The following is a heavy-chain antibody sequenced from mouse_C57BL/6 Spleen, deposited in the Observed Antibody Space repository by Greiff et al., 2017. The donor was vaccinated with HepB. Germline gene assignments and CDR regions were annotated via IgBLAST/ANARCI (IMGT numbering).Heavy chain of an antibody. V-gene: IGHV1-55*01. Sequence: QVQLQQPGAELVKPGASVKMSCKASGYTFTSYWITWVKQRPGQGLEWIGDIYPGSGSTNYNEKFKSKATLTVDTSSSTAYMQLSSLTSEDSAVYYCARGDYHYYGSFDAMDYWGQGTSVTVSS. J-gene: IGHJ4*01. CDR2: IYPGSGST. D-gene: IGHD1-1*01. CDR3: ARGDYHYYGSFDAMDY. CDR1: GYTFTSYW.